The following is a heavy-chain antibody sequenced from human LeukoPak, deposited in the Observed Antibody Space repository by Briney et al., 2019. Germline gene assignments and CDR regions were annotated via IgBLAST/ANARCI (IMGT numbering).Heavy chain of an antibody. Sequence: GGSLRLSCEASGFTFSTYPMHWVRQAPDKGLEWVAMISHHGSNEYYADSVKGRFTISRDNSKNTLYLQMNNPRVEDTATYYCARVHDTTGYYHYFDSWGQGTLVTVSS. CDR2: ISHHGSNE. CDR3: ARVHDTTGYYHYFDS. V-gene: IGHV3-30*14. D-gene: IGHD3-9*01. CDR1: GFTFSTYP. J-gene: IGHJ4*02.